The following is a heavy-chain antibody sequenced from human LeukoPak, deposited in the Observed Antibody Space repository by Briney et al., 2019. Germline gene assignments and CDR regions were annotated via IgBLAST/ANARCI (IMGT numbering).Heavy chain of an antibody. V-gene: IGHV4-59*08. CDR3: ARHVGSPSGYYFHMDV. CDR2: MYYDGGT. Sequence: SETLSLTCNVSGGYISNYYWSWIRQPPGKGLEWIAYMYYDGGTNYNPSLKSRVTISLDTSKNQFSLRLKSVTAADTAAYYCARHVGSPSGYYFHMDVWGRGTTVTVSS. J-gene: IGHJ6*03. D-gene: IGHD3-22*01. CDR1: GGYISNYY.